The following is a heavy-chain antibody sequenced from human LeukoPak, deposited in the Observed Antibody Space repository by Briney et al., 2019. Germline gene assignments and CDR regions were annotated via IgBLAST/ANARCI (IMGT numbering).Heavy chain of an antibody. D-gene: IGHD5-24*01. Sequence: ASVKVSCKASGYTFTGYYMHWVRQAPGQGLEWMGWINPNSGGTNYARKFQGRVTMTRDKSIRTAYMELSRLTSDDTAVYYCASGATWARPLDYWGQGTLVTVSS. V-gene: IGHV1-2*02. J-gene: IGHJ4*02. CDR2: INPNSGGT. CDR1: GYTFTGYY. CDR3: ASGATWARPLDY.